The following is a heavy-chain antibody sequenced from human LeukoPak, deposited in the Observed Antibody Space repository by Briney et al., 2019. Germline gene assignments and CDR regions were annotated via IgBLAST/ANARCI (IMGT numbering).Heavy chain of an antibody. D-gene: IGHD5-12*01. CDR2: IYYSGST. Sequence: PSETLSLTCTVSGGSISRSSYYWGWIRQPPGKGLEWIGSIYYSGSTYYNPSLKSRVTISVDTSKNQFSLKLSSVTAADTAVYYCTGAYIVATMFDPWGQGTLVTVSS. CDR3: TGAYIVATMFDP. CDR1: GGSISRSSYY. J-gene: IGHJ5*02. V-gene: IGHV4-39*01.